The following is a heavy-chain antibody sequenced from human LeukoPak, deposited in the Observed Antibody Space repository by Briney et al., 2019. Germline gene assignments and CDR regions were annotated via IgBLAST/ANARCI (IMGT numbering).Heavy chain of an antibody. V-gene: IGHV3-48*04. CDR2: ISSSGSTI. D-gene: IGHD3-10*02. J-gene: IGHJ6*04. CDR3: AELGITMIGGV. CDR1: GFTFSSYS. Sequence: GGSLRLSCAASGFTFSSYSMNWVRQAPGKGLEWVSYISSSGSTIYYADPVKGRFTISRDNAKNSLYLQMNSLRAEDTAVYYCAELGITMIGGVWGKGTTVTISS.